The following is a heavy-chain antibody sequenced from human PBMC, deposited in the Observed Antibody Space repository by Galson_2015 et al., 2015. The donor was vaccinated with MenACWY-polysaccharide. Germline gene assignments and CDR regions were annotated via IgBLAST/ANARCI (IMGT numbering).Heavy chain of an antibody. J-gene: IGHJ3*01. CDR2: INTDGSST. D-gene: IGHD2-21*02. Sequence: LRPSCAASGLTFSSYWMHWVRQAPGEGLVWVSRINTDGSSTSYADSVKGRFTVSRDNAKNTVYLQMNSLRAEDTAVYYCARDPHCGAGCSIHDAFDVWGQGTKVTVSS. CDR3: ARDPHCGAGCSIHDAFDV. V-gene: IGHV3-74*01. CDR1: GLTFSSYW.